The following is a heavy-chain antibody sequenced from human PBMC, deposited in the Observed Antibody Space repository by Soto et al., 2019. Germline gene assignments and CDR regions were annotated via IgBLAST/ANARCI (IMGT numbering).Heavy chain of an antibody. CDR3: ARDDYGSAGMDV. J-gene: IGHJ6*02. Sequence: QVHLQESGPGLVKPSETLSLTCIVSGGYISSSYWSWIRQPGGKGLEWIGRIYPSGTTNYNPSLRSRLPMSVDTSKNPFSLSLWSVPAADAAVYFCARDDYGSAGMDVWGQGTTVTVSS. CDR1: GGYISSSY. D-gene: IGHD3-10*01. V-gene: IGHV4-4*07. CDR2: IYPSGTT.